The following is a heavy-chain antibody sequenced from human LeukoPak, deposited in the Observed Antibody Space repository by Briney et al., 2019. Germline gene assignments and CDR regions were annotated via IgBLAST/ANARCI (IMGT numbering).Heavy chain of an antibody. J-gene: IGHJ4*02. CDR1: GYTLTSYG. CDR2: ISAYNGNT. V-gene: IGHV1-18*01. Sequence: ASVKVSCKASGYTLTSYGISWVRQAPGQGLEWMGWISAYNGNTNYAQKLQGRVTMTTDTSTSTAYMELRSLRSDDTAVYYCARTTVTTFAGDYWGQGTLVTVSS. CDR3: ARTTVTTFAGDY. D-gene: IGHD4-17*01.